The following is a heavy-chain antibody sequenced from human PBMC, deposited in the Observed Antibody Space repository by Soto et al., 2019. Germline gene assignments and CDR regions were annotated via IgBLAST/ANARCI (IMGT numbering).Heavy chain of an antibody. Sequence: LRLSCAASGFIVSNNYMSWIRQAPGKGLEWVSVIYSGGSTYYADSVKGRFTISRDNSKNTLFLQMNSLRAEDTAVYYCAPMGGYYDSSGYYHAFDIWGQGTMVTVSS. CDR3: APMGGYYDSSGYYHAFDI. D-gene: IGHD3-22*01. J-gene: IGHJ3*02. CDR1: GFIVSNNY. V-gene: IGHV3-53*01. CDR2: IYSGGST.